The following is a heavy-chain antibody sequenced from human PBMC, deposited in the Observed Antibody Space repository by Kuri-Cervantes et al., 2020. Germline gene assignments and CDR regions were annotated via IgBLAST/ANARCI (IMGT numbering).Heavy chain of an antibody. D-gene: IGHD3-3*01. CDR1: GFTFTSSA. Sequence: SVKVSCKASGFTFTSSAVQWVRQARGQRLEWIGWIVVGSGNTNYAQKFQERVTITRDMSTSTAYMELSSLRSEDTAVYYCARGAVLDFWSGHYVNWFDPWGQGTLVTVSS. CDR3: ARGAVLDFWSGHYVNWFDP. V-gene: IGHV1-58*01. J-gene: IGHJ5*02. CDR2: IVVGSGNT.